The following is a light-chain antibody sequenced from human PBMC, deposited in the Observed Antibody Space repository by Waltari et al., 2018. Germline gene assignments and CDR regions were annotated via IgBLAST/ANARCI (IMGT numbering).Light chain of an antibody. V-gene: IGKV4-1*01. CDR3: QQYYSSPRT. Sequence: DIVMTQSPDSLAVSLGERATINCKSSQSVLSSSNNKNYLAWYQQKPGQPPKLLISWASTRESGVPDRFSSSGSGTDFTLTISSLQAEDVAVYYCQQYYSSPRTFGQGTKVGIK. J-gene: IGKJ1*01. CDR1: QSVLSSSNNKNY. CDR2: WAS.